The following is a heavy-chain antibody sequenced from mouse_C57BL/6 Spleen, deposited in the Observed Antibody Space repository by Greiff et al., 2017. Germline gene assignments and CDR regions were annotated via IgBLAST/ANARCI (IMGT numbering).Heavy chain of an antibody. J-gene: IGHJ4*01. Sequence: QVQLQQSGAELARPGASVKLSCKASGYTFTSYGISWVKQRTGQGLEWIGEIYPRSGNTYYNEKFKGKATLTADKSSSTAYMELRSLPSEDSAVYFCAKREGDGYYGAMDYWGQGTSVTVSS. CDR2: IYPRSGNT. D-gene: IGHD2-3*01. V-gene: IGHV1-81*01. CDR1: GYTFTSYG. CDR3: AKREGDGYYGAMDY.